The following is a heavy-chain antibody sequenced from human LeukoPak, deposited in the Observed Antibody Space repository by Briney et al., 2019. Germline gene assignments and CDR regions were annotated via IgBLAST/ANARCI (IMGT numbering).Heavy chain of an antibody. D-gene: IGHD6-13*01. Sequence: GGSLRLSCAASGFTFSSYSMNWVRQAPGKGLEWVSSISGSSSYIYYADSVKGRFTISRDKAKNSLYLQMNRLRAEDTAVYYCGRQAAPDYWGQGTLVTVSS. CDR2: ISGSSSYI. CDR3: GRQAAPDY. CDR1: GFTFSSYS. V-gene: IGHV3-21*01. J-gene: IGHJ4*02.